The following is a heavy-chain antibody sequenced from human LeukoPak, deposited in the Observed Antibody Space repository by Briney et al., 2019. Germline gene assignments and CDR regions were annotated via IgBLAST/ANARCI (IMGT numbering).Heavy chain of an antibody. D-gene: IGHD6-19*01. CDR1: GFTFSNSW. CDR2: IKQDGSDQ. Sequence: GGSLRLSRAASGFTFSNSWMTWVRQAPGRGLGWVANIKQDGSDQYYVDSVKGRFTISKDNAKNSLFLQMNSLRAEDTAVYYCARYRSWDLWGQGTMVTVSS. CDR3: ARYRSWDL. J-gene: IGHJ3*01. V-gene: IGHV3-7*05.